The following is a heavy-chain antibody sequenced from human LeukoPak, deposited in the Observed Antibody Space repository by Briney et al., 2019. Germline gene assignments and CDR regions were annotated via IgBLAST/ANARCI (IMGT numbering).Heavy chain of an antibody. CDR1: GGSISSSSYY. D-gene: IGHD3-22*01. CDR2: IYHSGST. Sequence: SETLSLTCTVSGGSISSSSYYWGWIRQPPGKGLEWIGSIYHSGSTYYNPSLKSRVTISVDTSKNQFSLKLSSVTAADTAVYYCARGSYDSSGIFFDYWGQGTLVTVSS. CDR3: ARGSYDSSGIFFDY. J-gene: IGHJ4*02. V-gene: IGHV4-39*07.